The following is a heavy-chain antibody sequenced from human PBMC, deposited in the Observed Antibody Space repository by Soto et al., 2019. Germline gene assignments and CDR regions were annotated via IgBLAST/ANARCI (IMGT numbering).Heavy chain of an antibody. CDR2: IYYSGST. Sequence: PSETLSLTCTVSGGSISSSSYYWGLIRQPPGKGLEWIGSIYYSGSTYYNPSLKSRVTISVDTSKNQFSLKLSSVTAADTAVYYCARHYREYFDYWGQGTLVTVSS. D-gene: IGHD4-4*01. J-gene: IGHJ4*02. V-gene: IGHV4-39*01. CDR1: GGSISSSSYY. CDR3: ARHYREYFDY.